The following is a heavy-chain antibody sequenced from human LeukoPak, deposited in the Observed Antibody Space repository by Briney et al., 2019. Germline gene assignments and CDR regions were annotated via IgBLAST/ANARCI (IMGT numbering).Heavy chain of an antibody. J-gene: IGHJ4*02. D-gene: IGHD6-19*01. Sequence: GESLKISCKASGYSFTSHWIGWVRQMPGKGLEWMGIIYPGDSDTRYSPSFQGQVTISADKSISTAYLQWSTLQAPDTAMYYCARGDNSGWYSFDYWGQGTLVTVSS. V-gene: IGHV5-51*01. CDR2: IYPGDSDT. CDR1: GYSFTSHW. CDR3: ARGDNSGWYSFDY.